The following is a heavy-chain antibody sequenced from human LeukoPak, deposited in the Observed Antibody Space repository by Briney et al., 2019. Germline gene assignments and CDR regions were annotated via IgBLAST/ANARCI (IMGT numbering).Heavy chain of an antibody. J-gene: IGHJ6*03. CDR3: ARDKGGGGYVMSYYHDMDV. V-gene: IGHV3-30*02. D-gene: IGHD5-12*01. CDR2: IRSDATSK. CDR1: GFTFSNYN. Sequence: PGGSLRPSCAASGFTFSNYNMHWVRQAPGKGLEWVAFIRSDATSKYYADSVKGRFTISRDNSVSMLFLQMYSLRTDDSAVYYCARDKGGGGYVMSYYHDMDVWGKGTTVTVSS.